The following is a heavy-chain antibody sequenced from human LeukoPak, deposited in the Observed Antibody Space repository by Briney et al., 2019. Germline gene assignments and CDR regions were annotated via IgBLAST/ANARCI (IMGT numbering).Heavy chain of an antibody. CDR1: GYSFTSFG. V-gene: IGHV1-18*01. Sequence: GASVKVSCKASGYSFTSFGISWVRQAPGHGLEWMGCISAYNGNTNYAQRFQERVNMTMTTDTATTTAYMELKTLRSDDTAVYYCARYDAVVVAADDYWGQGTLVTVSS. CDR3: ARYDAVVVAADDY. CDR2: ISAYNGNT. J-gene: IGHJ4*02. D-gene: IGHD2-15*01.